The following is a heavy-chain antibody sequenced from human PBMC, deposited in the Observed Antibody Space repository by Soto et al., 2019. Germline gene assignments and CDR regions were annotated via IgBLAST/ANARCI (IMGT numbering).Heavy chain of an antibody. CDR1: GFTLGDYA. CDR2: IRSKAYGGTT. Sequence: GGSLRLSCTASGFTLGDYAMSWVRQAPGKGLEWVGFIRSKAYGGTTEYAASVKGRFTISRDDSKSIAYLQMNSLKTEDTAVYYCTRERHAVADLWGQGTIVTVSS. J-gene: IGHJ3*01. V-gene: IGHV3-49*04. D-gene: IGHD6-19*01. CDR3: TRERHAVADL.